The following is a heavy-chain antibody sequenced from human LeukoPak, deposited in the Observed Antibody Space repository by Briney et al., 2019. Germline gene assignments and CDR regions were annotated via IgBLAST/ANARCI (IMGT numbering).Heavy chain of an antibody. CDR3: ATDPGPAGAWIQLWLEDGDY. CDR2: ISGSGSTI. D-gene: IGHD5-18*01. Sequence: GGSLRLSWAASGFTFNSYSMNWIRQAPGKGLEWISSISGSGSTIHYAESVRGRFTISRDNAENSPYLQMNSLRAEDTAVYYCATDPGPAGAWIQLWLEDGDYWGQGTLVTVSS. CDR1: GFTFNSYS. V-gene: IGHV3-48*01. J-gene: IGHJ4*02.